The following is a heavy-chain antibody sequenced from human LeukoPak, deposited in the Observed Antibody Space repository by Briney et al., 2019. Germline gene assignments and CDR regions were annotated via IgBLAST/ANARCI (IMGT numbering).Heavy chain of an antibody. CDR3: ARKLGYCSGGSCYIDY. J-gene: IGHJ4*02. CDR1: GGSISSSNW. Sequence: SETQSLTCAVSGGSISSSNWWSWVRQPPGKGLEWIGEIYHSGSTNYNPSLKSRVTISVDKSKNQFSLKLSSVTAADTAVYYCARKLGYCSGGSCYIDYWGQGTLVTVSS. D-gene: IGHD2-15*01. V-gene: IGHV4-4*02. CDR2: IYHSGST.